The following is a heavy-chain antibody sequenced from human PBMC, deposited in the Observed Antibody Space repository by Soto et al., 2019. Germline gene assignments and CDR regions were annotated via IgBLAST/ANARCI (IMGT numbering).Heavy chain of an antibody. Sequence: EVQLVESGGGLVQPGGSLRLSCETSGFTFTKYWMSWVRQVPGKGLEWVANVKQDGSEKYYLDSVEGRFIISRDNAKNSLDLEMNSLTVEDTAVYYCARDHMRDWGQGVQVTVSA. CDR1: GFTFTKYW. CDR3: ARDHMRD. V-gene: IGHV3-7*03. J-gene: IGHJ4*02. CDR2: VKQDGSEK.